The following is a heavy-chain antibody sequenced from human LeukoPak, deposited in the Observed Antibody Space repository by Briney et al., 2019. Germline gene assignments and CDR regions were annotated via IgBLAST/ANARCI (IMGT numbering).Heavy chain of an antibody. D-gene: IGHD6-19*01. CDR3: ASSGDSGWYYDYYYGMDV. V-gene: IGHV3-23*01. Sequence: AGGSLRLSCAASGFTFSSYSMNWVRQAPGKGLEWVSAISGSGGSTYYADSVKGRFTISRDNSKNTLYLQMNSLRAEDTAVYYCASSGDSGWYYDYYYGMDVWGQGTTVTVSS. J-gene: IGHJ6*02. CDR1: GFTFSSYS. CDR2: ISGSGGST.